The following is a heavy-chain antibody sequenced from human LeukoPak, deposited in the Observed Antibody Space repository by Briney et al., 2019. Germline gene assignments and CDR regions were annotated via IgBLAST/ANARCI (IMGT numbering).Heavy chain of an antibody. CDR3: ATGAPGRFQTYYYYYMDV. V-gene: IGHV1-24*01. Sequence: ASVKVSCKDSGYTLTELSMHLVRQAPGKGLEWMGGFDPEDGETIYAQKFQGRVTMTEDTSTDTAYMELSSLRSEDTAVYYCATGAPGRFQTYYYYYMDVWDKGTTVTVSS. D-gene: IGHD3-3*01. CDR1: GYTLTELS. CDR2: FDPEDGET. J-gene: IGHJ6*03.